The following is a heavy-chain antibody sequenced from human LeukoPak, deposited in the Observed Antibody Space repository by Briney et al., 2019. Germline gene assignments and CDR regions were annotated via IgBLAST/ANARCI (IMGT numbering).Heavy chain of an antibody. CDR1: GFTFSSSW. CDR2: IKRDGSEK. Sequence: GGSLRLSCTTSGFTFSSSWMSWVRQAPGKGLEWVANIKRDGSEKTYIDSVKGRFTISRDNAKNSLYLQMNSLRVEDTAVYYCAGDPGEDCSSIICSWGQGTRVIVSS. V-gene: IGHV3-7*01. CDR3: AGDPGEDCSSIICS. J-gene: IGHJ5*02. D-gene: IGHD2-2*01.